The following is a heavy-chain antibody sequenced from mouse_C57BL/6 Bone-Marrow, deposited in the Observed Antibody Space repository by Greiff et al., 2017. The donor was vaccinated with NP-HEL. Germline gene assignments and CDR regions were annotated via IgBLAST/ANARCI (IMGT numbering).Heavy chain of an antibody. V-gene: IGHV1-22*01. CDR3: AAGVDGYYCGYFDF. CDR2: INPNNGGT. Sequence: VQLQQSGPELVKPGASVKMSCKASGYTFTDYNMHWVKQSHGKSLEWIGYINPNNGGTSYNQKFKGKATLTVNKSSSTAYMELRSLTSEDSAVYYCAAGVDGYYCGYFDFWGQGTTLTVSS. J-gene: IGHJ2*01. CDR1: GYTFTDYN. D-gene: IGHD2-3*01.